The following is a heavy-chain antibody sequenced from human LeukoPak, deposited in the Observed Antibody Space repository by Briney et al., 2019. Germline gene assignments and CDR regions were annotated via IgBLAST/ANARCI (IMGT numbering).Heavy chain of an antibody. V-gene: IGHV4-59*01. Sequence: NASETLSLTCTVSGGSISGYYWSWIRQSPAKGLEWIGHVYYSGSTYYNPSLKGRVTISVDTSKNQFSLKLSSVTAADTAVYYCARRATSWYFDYWGQGTLVTASS. CDR3: ARRATSWYFDY. D-gene: IGHD3-10*01. CDR2: VYYSGST. CDR1: GGSISGYY. J-gene: IGHJ4*02.